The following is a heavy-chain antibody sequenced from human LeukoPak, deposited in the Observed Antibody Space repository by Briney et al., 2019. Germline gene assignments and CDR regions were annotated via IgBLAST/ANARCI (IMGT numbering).Heavy chain of an antibody. D-gene: IGHD6-19*01. V-gene: IGHV4-59*01. CDR1: GGSINNFY. CDR3: ARAKQWLVQDV. CDR2: IYYTGGT. Sequence: SETLSLTCTVSGGSINNFYWYWVRQPPGKGLEWIGYIYYTGGTNYNPSLKSRVTISVDTSNNLFSLRLTYVTAADTAVYYCARAKQWLVQDVWGQGTMVTVSP. J-gene: IGHJ3*01.